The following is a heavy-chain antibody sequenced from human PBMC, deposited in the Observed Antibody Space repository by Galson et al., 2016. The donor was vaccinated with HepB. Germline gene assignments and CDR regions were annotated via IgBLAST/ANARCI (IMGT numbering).Heavy chain of an antibody. CDR2: IKGDGSET. V-gene: IGHV3-7*01. Sequence: SLRLSCATSGFDFSKYWMTWLRQAPGKGPEWLANIKGDGSETYYAGSVRGRFTISRDNSKNSLYLQMNSLSAEDTAVYYCARGTCSSTICYVSYFDPWGQGTLVTVSS. D-gene: IGHD2-2*01. CDR3: ARGTCSSTICYVSYFDP. CDR1: GFDFSKYW. J-gene: IGHJ5*02.